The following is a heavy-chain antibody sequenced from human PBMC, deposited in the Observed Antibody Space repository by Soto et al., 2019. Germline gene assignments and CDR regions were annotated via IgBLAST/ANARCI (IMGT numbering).Heavy chain of an antibody. J-gene: IGHJ3*02. CDR2: MSSGGAA. V-gene: IGHV4-39*01. Sequence: SETLSLTCTVSGGSVSSTSSYWGWIRQPPGKGLAWIGHMSSGGAAYYNPSLKSRVTISVDTSMNQFSLNLSSVTAADTAVSYCVRRHLGPFQIWGQGTMVTVSS. CDR3: VRRHLGPFQI. CDR1: GGSVSSTSSY.